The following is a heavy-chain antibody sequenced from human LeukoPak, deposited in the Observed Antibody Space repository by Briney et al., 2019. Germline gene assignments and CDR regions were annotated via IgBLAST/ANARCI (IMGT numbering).Heavy chain of an antibody. CDR2: ISWNSGSI. D-gene: IGHD2-15*01. J-gene: IGHJ6*03. CDR1: GFTFDDYA. V-gene: IGHV3-9*01. Sequence: PGGSLRLSCAASGFTFDDYAMHWVRQAPGKGLEWVSGISWNSGSIGYADSVKGRFTISRDNAKNSLYLQMNSLRAEDTAVYYCARGGYYYYYMDVWGKGTTVTVSS. CDR3: ARGGYYYYYMDV.